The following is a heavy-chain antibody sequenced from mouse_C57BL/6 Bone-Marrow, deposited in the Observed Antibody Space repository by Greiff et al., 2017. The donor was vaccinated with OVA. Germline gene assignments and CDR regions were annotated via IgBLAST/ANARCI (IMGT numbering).Heavy chain of an antibody. CDR2: ISSGSSTI. D-gene: IGHD2-1*01. CDR1: GFTFSDYG. V-gene: IGHV5-17*01. CDR3: ASPYGNYAMDY. J-gene: IGHJ4*01. Sequence: EVKLVESGGGLVKPGGSLKLSCAASGFTFSDYGMHWVRQAPEKGLEWVAYISSGSSTIYYADTVKGRFTISRDNAKNTLFLQMTSLRSEDTAMYYCASPYGNYAMDYWGQGTSVTVSS.